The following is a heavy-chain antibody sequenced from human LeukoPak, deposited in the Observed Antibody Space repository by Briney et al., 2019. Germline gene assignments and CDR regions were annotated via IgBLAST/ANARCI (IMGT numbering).Heavy chain of an antibody. J-gene: IGHJ5*02. CDR2: IIPIFGTA. V-gene: IGHV1-69*05. D-gene: IGHD2-2*02. Sequence: SAKVSCKASGGTFSSYAISWVRQAPGQGLEWMGGIIPIFGTANYAQKFQGRVTITTDESTSTAYMELSSLRSEDTAVYYCATTKPAAIMGWFDPWGQGTLVTVSS. CDR1: GGTFSSYA. CDR3: ATTKPAAIMGWFDP.